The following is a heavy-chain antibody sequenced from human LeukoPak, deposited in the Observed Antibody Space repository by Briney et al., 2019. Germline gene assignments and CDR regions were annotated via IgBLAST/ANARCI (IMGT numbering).Heavy chain of an antibody. CDR3: ARGFRVRYALWRGRGYYYMDV. CDR2: INHSGST. D-gene: IGHD3-9*01. Sequence: SETLSLTCAVYGGSFSGYYWSWIRQPPGKGLEWIGEINHSGSTNYNPSLKSRVTISVDTSKNQFSLKLSSVTAADTAVYYCARGFRVRYALWRGRGYYYMDVWGKGTTVTISS. V-gene: IGHV4-34*01. J-gene: IGHJ6*03. CDR1: GGSFSGYY.